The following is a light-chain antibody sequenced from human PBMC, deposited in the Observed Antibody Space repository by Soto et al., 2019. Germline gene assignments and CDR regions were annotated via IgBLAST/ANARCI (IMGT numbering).Light chain of an antibody. V-gene: IGKV1-39*01. Sequence: DVQMTQSPSSLSASVGDRVSITCRASQSIKTYLNWYQQKPGKDPKLLIFGSYNLQSGVPPRFSGTGSGTDFTLIISSLQPEDFATYFCQQIYFIPWTFGQGTKVDLK. J-gene: IGKJ1*01. CDR2: GSY. CDR1: QSIKTY. CDR3: QQIYFIPWT.